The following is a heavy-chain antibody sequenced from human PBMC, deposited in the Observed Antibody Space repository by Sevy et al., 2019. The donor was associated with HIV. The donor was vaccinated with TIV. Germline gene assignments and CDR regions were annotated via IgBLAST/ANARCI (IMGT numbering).Heavy chain of an antibody. CDR2: ISSSSSYM. D-gene: IGHD2-2*02. CDR1: GFTFSSYS. Sequence: GGSLRLSCAASGFTFSSYSMNWVRQAPGKGLEWVSSISSSSSYMYYADSVKGRFTISRDNAKSSLYLQMNSLRAEDTAVYYCARGRYCSSTSCYNPYYFDYWGQGTLVTVSS. CDR3: ARGRYCSSTSCYNPYYFDY. J-gene: IGHJ4*02. V-gene: IGHV3-21*06.